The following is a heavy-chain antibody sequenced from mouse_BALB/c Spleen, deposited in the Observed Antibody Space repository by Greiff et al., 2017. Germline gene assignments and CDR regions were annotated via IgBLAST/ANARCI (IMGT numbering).Heavy chain of an antibody. V-gene: IGHV1-42*01. Sequence: EVQLQQSGPELVKPGASVKISCKASGYSFTGYYMHWVKQSPEKSLEWIGEINPSTGGTSYNQKFKGKATLTVDKSSSTAYMQLKSLTSEESAVYYCTRPPTVVAKGFAYWGQGTLVTVSA. D-gene: IGHD1-1*01. CDR1: GYSFTGYY. CDR2: INPSTGGT. CDR3: TRPPTVVAKGFAY. J-gene: IGHJ3*01.